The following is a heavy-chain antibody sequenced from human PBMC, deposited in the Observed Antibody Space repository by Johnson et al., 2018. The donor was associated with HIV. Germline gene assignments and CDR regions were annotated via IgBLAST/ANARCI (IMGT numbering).Heavy chain of an antibody. J-gene: IGHJ3*02. D-gene: IGHD4-17*01. CDR1: GFTVSTYH. V-gene: IGHV3-53*01. Sequence: EVQLVESGGGLVQPGESLRLSCAASGFTVSTYHMSWVRQAPGTGLEWVSVIYDGGRTYYGDSVKGRFTNSRDNAKKSLYLQVDRLGVEDTAVYYWARSPENGDRLWRAFGIGGHGKMVTVSS. CDR2: IYDGGRT. CDR3: ARSPENGDRLWRAFGI.